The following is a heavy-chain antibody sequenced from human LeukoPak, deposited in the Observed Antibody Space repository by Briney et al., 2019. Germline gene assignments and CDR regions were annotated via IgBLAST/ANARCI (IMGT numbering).Heavy chain of an antibody. CDR1: GFTFSSYA. CDR2: ISGSGGST. CDR3: AKDHRPGYSSSWYLDAFDI. Sequence: PGGSLRLSCAASGFTFSSYAMSWVRQAPGKGLEWVSAISGSGGSTYYADSVKGRFTISRDNSKNTLYLQMNSLRAEDTAVYYCAKDHRPGYSSSWYLDAFDIWGQGTMVTVSS. D-gene: IGHD6-13*01. V-gene: IGHV3-23*01. J-gene: IGHJ3*02.